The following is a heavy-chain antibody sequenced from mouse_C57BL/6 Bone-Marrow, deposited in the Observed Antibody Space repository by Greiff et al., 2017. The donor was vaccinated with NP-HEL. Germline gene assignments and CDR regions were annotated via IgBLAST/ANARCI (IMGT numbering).Heavy chain of an antibody. Sequence: QVQLQQSGAELVRPGASVTLSCKASGYTFTDYYINWVKQRPGQGLEWIARIYPGSGNTYYNEKFKGKATLTAEKSSSTAYMQLSSLTSDDSAVYFCARGGRGFAYWGQGTLVTVSA. D-gene: IGHD3-3*01. CDR1: GYTFTDYY. CDR3: ARGGRGFAY. CDR2: IYPGSGNT. J-gene: IGHJ3*01. V-gene: IGHV1-76*01.